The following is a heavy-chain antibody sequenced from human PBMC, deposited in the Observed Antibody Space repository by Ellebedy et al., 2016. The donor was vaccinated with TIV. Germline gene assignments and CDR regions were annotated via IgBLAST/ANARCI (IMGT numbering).Heavy chain of an antibody. Sequence: MPSETLSLTCTVSGDSIKTYYWTWIRQSSEKGLEWIGRIHSTGSTIYNPSLKSRVTISVDTFKNQFSLKLESMTAADTAVYFCARDFRPRPGTFDYWGQGMLVTVSP. CDR2: IHSTGST. CDR3: ARDFRPRPGTFDY. J-gene: IGHJ4*02. V-gene: IGHV4-4*07. CDR1: GDSIKTYY. D-gene: IGHD1-14*01.